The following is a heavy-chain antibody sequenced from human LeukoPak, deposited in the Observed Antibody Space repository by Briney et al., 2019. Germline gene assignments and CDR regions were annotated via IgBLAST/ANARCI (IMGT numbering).Heavy chain of an antibody. Sequence: SETLSLTCAVYGGSFSGYYWSWIRQPPGKGLEWIGEINHSGSTNYNPSLKSRVTISVDTSKNQFSLKLSSVTAADTAVYYCAPRWIVGDPLDYWGQGTLVTVSS. CDR1: GGSFSGYY. V-gene: IGHV4-34*01. CDR3: APRWIVGDPLDY. CDR2: INHSGST. D-gene: IGHD1-26*01. J-gene: IGHJ4*02.